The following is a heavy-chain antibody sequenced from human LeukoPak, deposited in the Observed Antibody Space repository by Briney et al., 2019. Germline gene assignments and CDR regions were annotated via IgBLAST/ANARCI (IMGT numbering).Heavy chain of an antibody. J-gene: IGHJ4*02. CDR3: AASYGDYLFDY. CDR2: ISSSSSYI. V-gene: IGHV3-21*01. CDR1: GFTFSSYS. Sequence: GGSLRLSRAASGFTFSSYSMNWARQAPGKGLEWVSSISSSSSYIYYADSVKGRFTISRDNAKNSLYLQMNSLRAEDTAVYYCAASYGDYLFDYWGQGTLVTVSS. D-gene: IGHD4-17*01.